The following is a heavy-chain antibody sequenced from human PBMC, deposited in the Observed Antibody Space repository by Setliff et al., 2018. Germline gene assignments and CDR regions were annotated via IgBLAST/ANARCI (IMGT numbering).Heavy chain of an antibody. J-gene: IGHJ4*02. CDR3: ARTPPNRGLSNGWYVDY. D-gene: IGHD6-19*01. CDR2: ISAYDGNT. CDR1: GCTFTNYG. V-gene: IGHV1-18*01. Sequence: ASVKVSCKASGCTFTNYGITWVRQAPGQGLEWMAWISAYDGNTKYTLKLQGRVTLTTDTPTTTAYMDLRGLRSDDTAVYYCARTPPNRGLSNGWYVDYWGQGALVTVS.